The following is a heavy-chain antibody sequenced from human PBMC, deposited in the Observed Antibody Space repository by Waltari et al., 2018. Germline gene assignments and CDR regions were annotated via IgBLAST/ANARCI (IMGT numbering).Heavy chain of an antibody. CDR1: GGTFSSFA. V-gene: IGHV1-69*01. CDR2: IIPIFGTP. CDR3: ARDLNQPRDDGGRDY. D-gene: IGHD4-17*01. Sequence: QVQLVQSGAEVKKPGSSVRVSCKASGGTFSSFAINWVRQAPGQGLEWMAGIIPIFGTPNYAQRFQGRLTITADESTNTTYMDLSSLTSEDTAVYYCARDLNQPRDDGGRDYWGQGTLVTVSS. J-gene: IGHJ4*02.